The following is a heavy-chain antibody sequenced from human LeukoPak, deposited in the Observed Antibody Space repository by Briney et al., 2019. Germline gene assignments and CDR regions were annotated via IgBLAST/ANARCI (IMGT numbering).Heavy chain of an antibody. CDR3: AKASQKAVAKWFDP. J-gene: IGHJ5*02. CDR1: GFTFSSYA. CDR2: ISGSGGST. V-gene: IGHV3-23*01. D-gene: IGHD6-19*01. Sequence: GGSLRLSCAASGFTFSSYAMSWVRQAPGKGLEWVSAISGSGGSTYHADSVKGRFTISRDNSKNTLYLQMNSLRAEDTAVYYCAKASQKAVAKWFDPWGQGTLVTVSS.